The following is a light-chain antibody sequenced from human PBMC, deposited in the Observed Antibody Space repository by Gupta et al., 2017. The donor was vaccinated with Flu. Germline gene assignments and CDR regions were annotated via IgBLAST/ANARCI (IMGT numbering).Light chain of an antibody. V-gene: IGLV3-21*02. CDR3: QVWDSSSDHYV. CDR2: DDS. CDR1: NIGGYS. J-gene: IGLJ1*01. Sequence: SYVLTPPPSMSVAPGQTARITCGGNNIGGYSVHWYQQKPGQAPVLVVHDDSARPSGIPERFSGSNSGNTATLTISRVEAGDEAGYYCQVWDSSSDHYVFGTGTKVTVL.